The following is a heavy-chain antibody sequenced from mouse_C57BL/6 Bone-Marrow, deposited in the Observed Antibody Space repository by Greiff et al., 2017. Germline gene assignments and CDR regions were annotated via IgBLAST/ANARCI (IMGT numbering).Heavy chain of an antibody. CDR1: GFTFSDYY. CDR2: ISHGGGST. V-gene: IGHV5-12*01. CDR3: ARHADDGYYVPFAY. Sequence: EVHLVEPGGGLVQPGGSLKLSCAASGFTFSDYYMYWVRQTPEKRLEWVAYISHGGGSTYYPDNVKGRVTISIDNAKNTLYLQMSRLKSEDTAMYYCARHADDGYYVPFAYWGQGTLVTVSA. D-gene: IGHD2-3*01. J-gene: IGHJ3*01.